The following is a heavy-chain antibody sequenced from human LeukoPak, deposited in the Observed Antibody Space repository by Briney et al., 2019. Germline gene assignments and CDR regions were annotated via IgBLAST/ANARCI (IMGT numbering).Heavy chain of an antibody. CDR3: AKRGVVIRVILVGFHKEAYYFDS. J-gene: IGHJ4*02. D-gene: IGHD3-22*01. Sequence: GGSLRLSCAVSGITLSNYGMSWVRQAPGKGPEWVAGISASGGRTNYADSGKGRFTISRDNPKTTLYLQMNSLRAEDTAVYFCAKRGVVIRVILVGFHKEAYYFDSWGQGALVTVSS. CDR2: ISASGGRT. CDR1: GITLSNYG. V-gene: IGHV3-23*01.